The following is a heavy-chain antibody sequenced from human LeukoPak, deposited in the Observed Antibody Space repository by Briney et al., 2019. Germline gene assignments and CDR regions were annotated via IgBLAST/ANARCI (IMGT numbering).Heavy chain of an antibody. CDR3: ARDGTVTTLNFDY. D-gene: IGHD4-17*01. CDR1: GGTLSSYA. Sequence: SVKVSRKASGGTLSSYAISWVRQAPGQGLEWMGRIIPILGIANYAQKFQGRVTITADKSTSTAYMELSSLRSEDTAVYYCARDGTVTTLNFDYWGQGTLVTVSS. V-gene: IGHV1-69*04. J-gene: IGHJ4*02. CDR2: IIPILGIA.